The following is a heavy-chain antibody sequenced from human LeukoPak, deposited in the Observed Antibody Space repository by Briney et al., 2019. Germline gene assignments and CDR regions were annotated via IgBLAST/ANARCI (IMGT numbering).Heavy chain of an antibody. CDR1: GGTFSSYA. Sequence: SVNVSCKSSGGTFSSYAISWVRQAPGQGLEWMGRIIPILGIANYAQKFQGRVTITADKSTSTAYMELSSLRSEDTAVYYCARERTMVRDMSWFDPWGQGTRVTVSS. J-gene: IGHJ5*02. CDR2: IIPILGIA. CDR3: ARERTMVRDMSWFDP. V-gene: IGHV1-69*04. D-gene: IGHD3-10*01.